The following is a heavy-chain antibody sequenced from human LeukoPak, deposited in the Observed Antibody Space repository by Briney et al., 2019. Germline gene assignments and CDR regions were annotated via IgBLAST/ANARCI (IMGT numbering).Heavy chain of an antibody. CDR3: ASGIAAAGTQGDY. D-gene: IGHD6-13*01. CDR1: GFTVSSNY. Sequence: GGSLRLSCAASGFTVSSNYMSWVRQAPGKGLEWVSVIYSGGSTYYADSVKGRSTISRDNSKNTLYLQMNSLRAEDTAVYYCASGIAAAGTQGDYWGQGTLVTVSS. J-gene: IGHJ4*02. CDR2: IYSGGST. V-gene: IGHV3-66*01.